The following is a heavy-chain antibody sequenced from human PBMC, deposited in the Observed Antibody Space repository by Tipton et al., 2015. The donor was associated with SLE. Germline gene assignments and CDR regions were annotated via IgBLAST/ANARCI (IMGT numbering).Heavy chain of an antibody. CDR2: INHSGST. V-gene: IGHV4-34*01. CDR1: GGSFSGYY. D-gene: IGHD6-13*01. Sequence: TLSLTCAVYGGSFSGYYWSWIRQPPGKGLGWIGEINHSGSTNYNPSLKSRVTISVDTSKNQFSLKLSSVTAADTAVYYCASRGGIRPMDVWGKGTTVTVSS. CDR3: ASRGGIRPMDV. J-gene: IGHJ6*03.